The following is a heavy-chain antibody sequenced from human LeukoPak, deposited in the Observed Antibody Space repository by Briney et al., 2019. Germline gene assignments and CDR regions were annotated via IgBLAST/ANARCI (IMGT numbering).Heavy chain of an antibody. D-gene: IGHD3-9*01. CDR3: ARVAAKYDILTGYYPGYYFDY. CDR2: ISAYNGNT. J-gene: IGHJ4*02. V-gene: IGHV1-18*04. Sequence: GASVKLSCKASGYTFTSYGISWVRQAPGQGLEWMGWISAYNGNTNYAQKLQGRVTMTTDTSTSTAYMELRSLRSDDTAVYYCARVAAKYDILTGYYPGYYFDYWGQGTLVTVSS. CDR1: GYTFTSYG.